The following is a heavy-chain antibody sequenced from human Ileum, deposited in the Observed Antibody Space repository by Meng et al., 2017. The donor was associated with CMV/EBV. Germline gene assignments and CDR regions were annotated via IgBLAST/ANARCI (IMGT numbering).Heavy chain of an antibody. CDR2: IYVSVST. J-gene: IGHJ4*02. CDR1: GGSMSGYY. CDR3: AREVDVDGAVPRKGGYYYDY. Sequence: GHLQGSGPGLVRPSETLSLTCSVSGGSMSGYYWGWIRQPAGKGLEWIGRIYVSVSTDYNPSLKSRATMSVDTSKKQFSLRLTSVTAADTAVYFCAREVDVDGAVPRKGGYYYDYWGQGILVTVSS. D-gene: IGHD3-3*01. V-gene: IGHV4-4*07.